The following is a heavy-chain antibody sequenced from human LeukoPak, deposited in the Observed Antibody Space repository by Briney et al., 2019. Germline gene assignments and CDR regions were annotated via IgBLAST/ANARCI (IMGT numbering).Heavy chain of an antibody. V-gene: IGHV1-18*04. CDR2: ISAYNGNT. J-gene: IGHJ4*02. Sequence: ASVKVSCKASGYIFTDYYMHWVRQAPGQGLEWMGWISAYNGNTNYAQKLQGRVTMTTDTSTSTAYMELRSLRSDDTAVYYCARNKARTMVRGVILNYWGQGTLVTVSS. CDR1: GYIFTDYY. CDR3: ARNKARTMVRGVILNY. D-gene: IGHD3-10*01.